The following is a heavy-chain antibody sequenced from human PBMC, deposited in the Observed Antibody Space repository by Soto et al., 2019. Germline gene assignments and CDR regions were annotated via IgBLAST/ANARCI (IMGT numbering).Heavy chain of an antibody. CDR1: GGSISSGDYY. CDR3: ARQDSSGYG. D-gene: IGHD3-22*01. CDR2: IYYSGST. J-gene: IGHJ4*02. V-gene: IGHV4-39*01. Sequence: SETLSLTCGVSGGSISSGDYYWTWIRQPPGKGLEWIGSIYYSGSTYYNPSLKSRVTISVDTSKNQFSLKLSSVTAADTAVYYCARQDSSGYGWGQGTLVTVSS.